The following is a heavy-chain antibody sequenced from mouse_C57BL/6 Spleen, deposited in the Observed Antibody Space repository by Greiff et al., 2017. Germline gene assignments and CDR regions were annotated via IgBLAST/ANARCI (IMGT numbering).Heavy chain of an antibody. CDR2: IYPRGGNT. J-gene: IGHJ4*01. Sequence: VQLMESGAELARPGASVKLSCKASGYTFTSYGISWVKQRTGQGLEWIGEIYPRGGNTYYNEKFKGKATLTADKSSSTAYMELRSLTSEDSAVXFCARNEVVSYYYAMDYWGQGTSVTVSS. V-gene: IGHV1-81*01. CDR1: GYTFTSYG. D-gene: IGHD1-1*01. CDR3: ARNEVVSYYYAMDY.